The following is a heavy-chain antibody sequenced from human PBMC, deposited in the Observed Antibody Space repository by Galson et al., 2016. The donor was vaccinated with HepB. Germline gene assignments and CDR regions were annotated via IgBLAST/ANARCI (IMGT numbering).Heavy chain of an antibody. CDR2: ISSDGSNK. Sequence: SLRLSCAASGFTFSSYGMQWVRQAPGKGLEWVAFISSDGSNKQYADSVKGRFTISRDNSKKTLYLQMNSLRAEDTAVYYCAKDGRIYCSSASCHDHFHYWGQGTLVTVPS. V-gene: IGHV3-30*18. J-gene: IGHJ4*02. CDR1: GFTFSSYG. D-gene: IGHD2-2*01. CDR3: AKDGRIYCSSASCHDHFHY.